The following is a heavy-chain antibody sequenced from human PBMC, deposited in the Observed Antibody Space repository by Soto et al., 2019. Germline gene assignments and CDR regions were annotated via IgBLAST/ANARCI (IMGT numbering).Heavy chain of an antibody. CDR1: EFTFDKYY. J-gene: IGHJ6*02. D-gene: IGHD1-1*01. Sequence: EVQLVDSGGGLVQPGGSLRLSCAASEFTFDKYYMTWVRQTPGKGLEWVANIKQDGSEQYYVDSVRGRFTISRDNANNSLYLQMNSLRAEDTAVYCCARGHWNYDYGFDVWGQVTTGTVSS. CDR2: IKQDGSEQ. CDR3: ARGHWNYDYGFDV. V-gene: IGHV3-7*01.